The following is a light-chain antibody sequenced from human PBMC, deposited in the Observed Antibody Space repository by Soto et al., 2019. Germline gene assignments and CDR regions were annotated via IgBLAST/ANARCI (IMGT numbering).Light chain of an antibody. CDR1: HSVSSR. CDR3: QQYHNWGT. Sequence: EIVMTQSPATLSVSPGERVTLSCRASHSVSSRLAWYQQKPGQAPRLLIYGALTRATGIPARFSGSGSGTAFTLTTSSVQSEDFAVYYCQQYHNWGTFGQGTKVEIK. V-gene: IGKV3-15*01. J-gene: IGKJ1*01. CDR2: GAL.